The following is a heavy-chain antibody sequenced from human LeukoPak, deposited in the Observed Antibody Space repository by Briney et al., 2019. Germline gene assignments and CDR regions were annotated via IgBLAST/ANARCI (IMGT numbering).Heavy chain of an antibody. Sequence: GSLRLSCAASGFTISDYYMSWIRQAPGKGLEWVSYIISSGSTIYYADSVKGRFTISSDNAKNSLYLQMNSLRDEDTAVYYCARDAPCYGVGSTAIAVAGTAGGYYYYGMDVWGQGTTVTVSS. V-gene: IGHV3-11*01. J-gene: IGHJ6*02. CDR1: GFTISDYY. CDR2: IISSGSTI. CDR3: ARDAPCYGVGSTAIAVAGTAGGYYYYGMDV. D-gene: IGHD6-19*01.